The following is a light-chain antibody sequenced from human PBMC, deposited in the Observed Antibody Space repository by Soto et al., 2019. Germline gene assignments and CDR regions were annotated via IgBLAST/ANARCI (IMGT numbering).Light chain of an antibody. CDR3: PSYESRLSSFV. CDR2: GNS. CDR1: SSNIGAGYD. Sequence: QSVLTQPPSVSGAPGQRVTISCTGSSSNIGAGYDVHWYQHLPGTASELLIYGNSNRPSGVPYRFSGSKSGTSASLAITVLQAEEEADDYSPSYESRLSSFVFGTGTKLTVL. J-gene: IGLJ1*01. V-gene: IGLV1-40*01.